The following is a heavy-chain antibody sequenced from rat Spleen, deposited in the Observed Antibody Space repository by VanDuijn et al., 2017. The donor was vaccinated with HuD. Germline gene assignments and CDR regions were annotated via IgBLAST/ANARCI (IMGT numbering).Heavy chain of an antibody. CDR3: ATPLLPHYFDY. Sequence: EVQLAESGGGLVHPGRSLKLSCAVSGFTFSDYYMAWVRQAPTKGLEWVASISPSGGSTYYRNSVKGRFTISRDNAKSTLYLQMDSLRSEDTATNYCATPLLPHYFDYWGQGVMVTVSS. CDR2: ISPSGGST. CDR1: GFTFSDYY. J-gene: IGHJ2*01. V-gene: IGHV5-25*01. D-gene: IGHD1-1*01.